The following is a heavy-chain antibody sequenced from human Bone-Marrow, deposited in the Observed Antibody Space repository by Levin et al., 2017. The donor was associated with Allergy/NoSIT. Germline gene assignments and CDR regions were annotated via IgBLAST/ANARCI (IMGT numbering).Heavy chain of an antibody. CDR2: MFSSGTNY. J-gene: IGHJ3*02. Sequence: PSETLSLTCTVSGDSIRDDYWSWVRQSPGGELEWIGNMFSSGTNYKYNPSLKSRVTMSMHTSQNQFSLKVTSVTAADTAVYFCARRKVSGYHAFDIWGHGRKVTVS. CDR1: GDSIRDDY. V-gene: IGHV4-59*12. D-gene: IGHD3-10*01. CDR3: ARRKVSGYHAFDI.